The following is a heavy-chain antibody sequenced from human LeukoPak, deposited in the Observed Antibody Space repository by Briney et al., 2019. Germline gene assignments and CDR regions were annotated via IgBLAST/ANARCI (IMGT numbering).Heavy chain of an antibody. CDR1: GFTFSNYA. CDR3: ARDGGYDRYYFDY. V-gene: IGHV3-48*03. CDR2: ISRSGSII. D-gene: IGHD6-19*01. J-gene: IGHJ4*02. Sequence: GGSLRLSCAASGFTFSNYAMNWVRQAPGKGLEWVSYISRSGSIIYNADSVKGRFTISRDNAKNSLYLQMNSLRAEDTAVYYCARDGGYDRYYFDYWGQGTLVTVSS.